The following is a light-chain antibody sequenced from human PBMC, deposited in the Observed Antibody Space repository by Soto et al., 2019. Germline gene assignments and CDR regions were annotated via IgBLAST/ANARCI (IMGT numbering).Light chain of an antibody. J-gene: IGLJ3*02. CDR2: DGS. V-gene: IGLV2-23*01. CDR1: SSDVGSHNL. CDR3: WSYAGADTWV. Sequence: QSALTQPASVSGSPGQSITISCTGTSSDVGSHNLVSWYRQYPGKAPKLMIYDGSERPSGVSNRFSASKSGNTASLTISGLQAEDEADYYCWSYAGADTWVFCGGTKVTVL.